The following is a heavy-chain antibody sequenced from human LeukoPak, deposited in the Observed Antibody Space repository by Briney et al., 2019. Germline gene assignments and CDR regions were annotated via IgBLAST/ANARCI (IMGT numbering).Heavy chain of an antibody. J-gene: IGHJ6*02. D-gene: IGHD4-17*01. V-gene: IGHV3-7*03. Sequence: GGALRLSCAASGFTLSSYWMSWVRQAPGKGLEWVAHIKQDGSEKYYVDSVKGRFTISRDNAKNSLYLQMNSLRAEDTAVYYCARDYGDYGNYYGMDVWGQGTTVTVSS. CDR3: ARDYGDYGNYYGMDV. CDR1: GFTLSSYW. CDR2: IKQDGSEK.